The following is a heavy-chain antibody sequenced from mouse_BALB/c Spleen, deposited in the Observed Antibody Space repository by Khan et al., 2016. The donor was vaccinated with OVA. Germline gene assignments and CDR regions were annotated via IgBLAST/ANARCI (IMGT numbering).Heavy chain of an antibody. CDR3: ARSNYGTFAY. V-gene: IGHV5-9*03. CDR1: GFTFSSCS. Sequence: EVELVESGGGLVKPGGSLKLSCAASGFTFSSCSMSWVRQTPEKRLEWVAAISSGGDKTCYPDSVKGRVTISRDKARNNLYLQMCSLMSEDTSLYYCARSNYGTFAYWGQGTLVTVSA. CDR2: ISSGGDKT. J-gene: IGHJ3*01. D-gene: IGHD2-1*01.